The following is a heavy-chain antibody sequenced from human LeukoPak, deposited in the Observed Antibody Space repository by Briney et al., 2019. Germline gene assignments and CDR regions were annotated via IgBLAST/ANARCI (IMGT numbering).Heavy chain of an antibody. CDR2: IYYTGST. CDR1: GGSISSYY. CDR3: ARGGGYSSGPAY. V-gene: IGHV4-59*01. Sequence: PETLSLTCTVSGGSISSYYWSWIRQPPGKGLEWIGYIYYTGSTNYNPSLKSRVTISVDTSNNQFSLKLSSVTAADTAVYFCARGGGYSSGPAYWGQGTLVTVSS. J-gene: IGHJ4*02. D-gene: IGHD6-19*01.